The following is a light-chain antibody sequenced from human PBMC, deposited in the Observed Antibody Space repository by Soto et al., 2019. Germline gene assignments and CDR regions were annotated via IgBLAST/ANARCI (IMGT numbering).Light chain of an antibody. CDR1: QSLLHRNGYNY. CDR2: LGS. Sequence: DIVMTQSPLSLPVTPGEPAPISCRSSQSLLHRNGYNYLDWYLQKPGQSPQLLIYLGSDRASGVPDRFSGSGSGTDFTLKISRVEAEDVGVYYCMQTLQTRTFGQGTKVEIK. J-gene: IGKJ1*01. V-gene: IGKV2-28*01. CDR3: MQTLQTRT.